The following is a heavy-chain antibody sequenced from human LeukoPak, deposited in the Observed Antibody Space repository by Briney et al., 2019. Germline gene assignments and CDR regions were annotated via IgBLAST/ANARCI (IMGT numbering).Heavy chain of an antibody. Sequence: GESLKISCKASGYSFTSYWIGWVRQMPGKGLEWMGIIYPGDSDTRYSPSYQGQVTISADKSISTAYLQWSSLKASDSTMYYCARPGTTGTIPFDYWGQGTLVTVSS. CDR2: IYPGDSDT. V-gene: IGHV5-51*01. CDR1: GYSFTSYW. CDR3: ARPGTTGTIPFDY. J-gene: IGHJ4*02. D-gene: IGHD1-1*01.